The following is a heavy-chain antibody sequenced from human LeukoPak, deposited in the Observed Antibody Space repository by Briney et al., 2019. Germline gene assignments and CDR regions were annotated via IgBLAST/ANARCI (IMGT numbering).Heavy chain of an antibody. CDR2: IRAYNGNT. CDR1: GYTFTSYG. CDR3: ASDVDYYDSSGQGFQH. D-gene: IGHD3-22*01. V-gene: IGHV1-18*01. Sequence: ASVKVSCKASGYTFTSYGISWVRQAPGRGLEWMGWIRAYNGNTNYAHKLQGRVSMTTETSTSTAYMELRSLRSDDTAVYYCASDVDYYDSSGQGFQHWGQGTLVTVSS. J-gene: IGHJ1*01.